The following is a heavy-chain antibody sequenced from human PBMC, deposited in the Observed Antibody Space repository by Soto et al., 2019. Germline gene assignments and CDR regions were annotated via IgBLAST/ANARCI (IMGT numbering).Heavy chain of an antibody. CDR1: GYTFTSYY. Sequence: GASVKVSCKASGYTFTSYYMHWVRQAPGQGLEWMGIINPSGGSTSYAQKFQGRVTMTRDTSTSTVYMELSSLRSEDTAVYYCARDGPPDSSSYYSVAYYYYGMDVWGQGTTVTVSS. V-gene: IGHV1-46*01. D-gene: IGHD6-6*01. CDR2: INPSGGST. CDR3: ARDGPPDSSSYYSVAYYYYGMDV. J-gene: IGHJ6*02.